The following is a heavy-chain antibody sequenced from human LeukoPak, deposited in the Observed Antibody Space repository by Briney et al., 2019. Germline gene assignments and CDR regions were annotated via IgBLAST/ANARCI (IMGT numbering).Heavy chain of an antibody. J-gene: IGHJ3*02. CDR1: GFTFSSYG. V-gene: IGHV3-7*01. CDR2: IKQDGSEK. Sequence: GGSLRLSCAASGFTFSSYGMSWVRQAPGKGLEWVANIKQDGSEKYYVDSVKGRFTISRDNAKNSLYLQMNSLRAEDTAVYYCAREGSSSWYLNDAFDIWGQGTMVTVSS. D-gene: IGHD6-13*01. CDR3: AREGSSSWYLNDAFDI.